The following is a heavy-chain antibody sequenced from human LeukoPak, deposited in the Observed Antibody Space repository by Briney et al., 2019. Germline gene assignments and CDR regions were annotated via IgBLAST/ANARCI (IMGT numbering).Heavy chain of an antibody. J-gene: IGHJ5*02. CDR1: GGSISSGGYY. Sequence: SQTLSLTCTVSGGSISSGGYYWSWIRQHPEKGLEWIGYIYYSGSTYYNPSLKSRVTISVNTSKNQFSLKLSSVTAADTAVYYRARDWVTMVRGVKTGWFDPWGQGTLVTVSS. V-gene: IGHV4-31*03. CDR3: ARDWVTMVRGVKTGWFDP. CDR2: IYYSGST. D-gene: IGHD3-10*01.